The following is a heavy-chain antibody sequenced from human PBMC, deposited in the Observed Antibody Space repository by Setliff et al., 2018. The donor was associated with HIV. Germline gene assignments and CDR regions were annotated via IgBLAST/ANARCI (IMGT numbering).Heavy chain of an antibody. J-gene: IGHJ4*02. CDR2: IYYNGGT. Sequence: TSETLSLTCTVSGGSITSYYWSWIRQTPGKRLEYIGYIYYNGGTNYNPSLKSRVTISLDTSKNQFSLSLRSVTAADTAVYFCARERPQSNFFDYWGQGTLVTVSS. CDR1: GGSITSYY. CDR3: ARERPQSNFFDY. V-gene: IGHV4-59*01. D-gene: IGHD6-19*01.